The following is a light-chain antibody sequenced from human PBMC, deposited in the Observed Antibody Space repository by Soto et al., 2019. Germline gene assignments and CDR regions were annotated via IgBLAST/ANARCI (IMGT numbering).Light chain of an antibody. CDR2: EVT. Sequence: QSALTQPPSASGSPGQSVTISCTGTSSDVGAYNYVSWYQQHPGKAPTLMIYEVTKRPSGVPDRFSGSKSGNTASLTVSGLQAEDEADYYCSSYADSISVLFGGGTKLTVL. CDR3: SSYADSISVL. CDR1: SSDVGAYNY. J-gene: IGLJ3*02. V-gene: IGLV2-8*01.